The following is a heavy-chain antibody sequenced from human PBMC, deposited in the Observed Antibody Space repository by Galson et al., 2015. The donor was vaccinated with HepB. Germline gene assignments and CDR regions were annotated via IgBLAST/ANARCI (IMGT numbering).Heavy chain of an antibody. CDR2: ISGSGGST. V-gene: IGHV3-23*01. CDR1: GFTFSSYA. Sequence: SLRLSCAASGFTFSSYAMSWVRQAPGKGLEWVSAISGSGGSTYYADSVKGRFTISRDNSKNTLYLQMNSLRAEDTAVYYCAKDQSPRYGSGSYYNGGMDVWGQGTTVTVSS. D-gene: IGHD3-10*01. J-gene: IGHJ6*02. CDR3: AKDQSPRYGSGSYYNGGMDV.